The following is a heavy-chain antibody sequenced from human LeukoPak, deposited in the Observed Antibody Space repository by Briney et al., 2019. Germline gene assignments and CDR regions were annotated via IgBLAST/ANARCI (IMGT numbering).Heavy chain of an antibody. Sequence: ASVKVSCKASGYTFTGYAMHWVRQAPGHRLEWMGWINAGNDKTKYSQEFQGRVTITRDTSASTAYMELSSLRSEDTAVYYCARDLDYYDSSGYYFYYFDYWGQGTLVTVSS. J-gene: IGHJ4*02. CDR2: INAGNDKT. CDR3: ARDLDYYDSSGYYFYYFDY. D-gene: IGHD3-22*01. V-gene: IGHV1-3*01. CDR1: GYTFTGYA.